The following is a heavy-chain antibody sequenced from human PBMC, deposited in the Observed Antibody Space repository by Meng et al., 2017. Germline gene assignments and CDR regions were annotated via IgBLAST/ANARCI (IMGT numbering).Heavy chain of an antibody. CDR2: IYYSGST. V-gene: IGHV4-31*03. D-gene: IGHD4-17*01. CDR3: ARHDYGDYGGAFDI. J-gene: IGHJ3*02. Sequence: SETLSLTCLVSGSSISSGGYYWSWIRHHPGKGLEWIGYIYYSGSTYYNPSLKNRFTITVDTSKNPFSLELRSVTAADTAVYSCARHDYGDYGGAFDIWGQGTMVTVSS. CDR1: GSSISSGGYY.